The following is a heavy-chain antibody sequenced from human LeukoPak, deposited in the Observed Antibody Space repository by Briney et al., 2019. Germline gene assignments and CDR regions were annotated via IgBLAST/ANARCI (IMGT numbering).Heavy chain of an antibody. CDR3: ARDSSWYYFDY. CDR2: ISSSGSTI. Sequence: GGSLRLSCAASGFTFSSYEMNWVRQAPGKGLEWVSYISSSGSTIYYADSVKGRFTISRDNAKNSLYLQMNSLRAEDTAVYYCARDSSWYYFDYWGQGTLVTVSS. D-gene: IGHD6-13*01. J-gene: IGHJ4*02. V-gene: IGHV3-48*03. CDR1: GFTFSSYE.